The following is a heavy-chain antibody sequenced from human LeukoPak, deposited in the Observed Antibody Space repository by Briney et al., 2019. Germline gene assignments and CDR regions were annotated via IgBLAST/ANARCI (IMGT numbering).Heavy chain of an antibody. CDR3: AREITVTTGWFDP. Sequence: SGGSLRLSCAASGFTFSSYWMSRVRQAPGKGLEWVANIKQDGSEKYYVDSVKGRFTISRDNAKNSLYLQMNSLRAEDTAVYYCAREITVTTGWFDPWGQGTLVTVSS. CDR1: GFTFSSYW. J-gene: IGHJ5*02. V-gene: IGHV3-7*01. CDR2: IKQDGSEK. D-gene: IGHD4-17*01.